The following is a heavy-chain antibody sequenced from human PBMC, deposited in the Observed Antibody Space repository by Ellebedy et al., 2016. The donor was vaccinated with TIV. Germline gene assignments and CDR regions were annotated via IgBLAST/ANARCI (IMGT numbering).Heavy chain of an antibody. D-gene: IGHD3-10*01. J-gene: IGHJ4*02. CDR1: GFTFSSYW. CDR3: ARDEGLDNGELLFDY. V-gene: IGHV3-7*01. CDR2: IKQDGSEK. Sequence: GGSLRLXXAASGFTFSSYWMSWVRQAPGKGLEWVANIKQDGSEKNYVDSVKGRFTISRDNAKNSLYLQMNSLRVEDTAVYYCARDEGLDNGELLFDYWGQGTLVTVSS.